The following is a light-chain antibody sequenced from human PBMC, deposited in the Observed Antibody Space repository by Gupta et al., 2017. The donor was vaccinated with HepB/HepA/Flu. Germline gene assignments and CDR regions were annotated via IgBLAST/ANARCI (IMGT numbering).Light chain of an antibody. CDR3: SSFRTGSTLVV. CDR2: DVS. Sequence: QSALTQPASVSGSPGQSITISCTGSSSDVGGFNSVSWYQQYPGRAPKLLIYDVSNRPSGVSYRFAGSKSGNTASRTISGLKAEDDADYDCSSFRTGSTLVVFGGGTKVTVL. CDR1: SSDVGGFNS. V-gene: IGLV2-14*03. J-gene: IGLJ2*01.